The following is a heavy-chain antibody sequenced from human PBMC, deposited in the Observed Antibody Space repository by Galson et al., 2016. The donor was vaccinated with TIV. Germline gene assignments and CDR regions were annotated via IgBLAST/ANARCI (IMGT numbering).Heavy chain of an antibody. J-gene: IGHJ4*02. D-gene: IGHD3-3*01. V-gene: IGHV3-7*01. CDR1: GFTFSGSW. Sequence: SLRLSCAASGFTFSGSWMSWVRQAPGKGLEWVANIKQDGSEKYYVNSVKGRFTISRDNAEDSVYLQMNSLRAEDTAVYYCARELHWSGRDYWGQGTLVTVSS. CDR3: ARELHWSGRDY. CDR2: IKQDGSEK.